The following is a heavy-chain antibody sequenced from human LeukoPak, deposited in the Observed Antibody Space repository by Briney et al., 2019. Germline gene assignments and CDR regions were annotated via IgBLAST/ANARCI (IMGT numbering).Heavy chain of an antibody. V-gene: IGHV4-38-2*01. CDR2: IYHSGST. J-gene: IGHJ4*02. CDR3: ARHEPRGSSWFWVY. Sequence: SETLSLTCAVSGYSISSGYYWGWIRQSPGKGLVWIGSIYHSGSTYYNPSLKSRVTISVDTSKNQFSLKLSSVTAADAAVYYCARHEPRGSSWFWVYWGQGTLVTVSS. D-gene: IGHD6-13*01. CDR1: GYSISSGYY.